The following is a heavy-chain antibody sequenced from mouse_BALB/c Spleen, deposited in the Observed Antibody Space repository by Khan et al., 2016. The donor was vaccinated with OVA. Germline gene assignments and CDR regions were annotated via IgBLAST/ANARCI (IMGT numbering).Heavy chain of an antibody. CDR3: WIQL. CDR1: GFTFSNYW. Sequence: EVKLEESGGGLVQPGGSMKLSCDASGFTFSNYWMNWVSQSPEKGLEWVAEISLKSDDYVTDDAACVNGWFTISRYDTKSSFYRQMNNLRAEDNGIYYCWIQLWGQGTTLTVSS. J-gene: IGHJ2*01. D-gene: IGHD3-3*01. CDR2: ISLKSDDYVT. V-gene: IGHV6-6*02.